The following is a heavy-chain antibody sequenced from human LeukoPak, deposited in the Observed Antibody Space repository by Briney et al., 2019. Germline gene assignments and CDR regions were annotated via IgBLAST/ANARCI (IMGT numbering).Heavy chain of an antibody. J-gene: IGHJ4*02. D-gene: IGHD6-13*01. CDR1: GGSFSGYY. CDR2: INHSGST. V-gene: IGHV4-34*01. Sequence: PSETLSLTCAVYGGSFSGYYWSWNRQPPGKGLEWIGEINHSGSTNYNPSLKSRVTIPVDTSKNQFSLKLSSVTAADTAVYYCASSSSWYYFDYWGQGTLVTVSS. CDR3: ASSSSWYYFDY.